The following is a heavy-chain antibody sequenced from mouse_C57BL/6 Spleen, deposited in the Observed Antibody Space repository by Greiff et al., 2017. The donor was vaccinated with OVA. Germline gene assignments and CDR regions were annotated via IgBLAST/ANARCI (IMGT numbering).Heavy chain of an antibody. V-gene: IGHV1-52*01. CDR1: GYTFTSYW. D-gene: IGHD2-1*01. CDR2: IDPSDSET. CDR3: AREAGNYVYYFDY. Sequence: VKLKQPGAELVRPGSSVKLSCKASGYTFTSYWMHWVKQRPIQGLEWIGNIDPSDSETHYNQKFKDKATLTVDKSSSTAYMQLSSLTSEDSAVYYCAREAGNYVYYFDYWGQGTTLTVSS. J-gene: IGHJ2*01.